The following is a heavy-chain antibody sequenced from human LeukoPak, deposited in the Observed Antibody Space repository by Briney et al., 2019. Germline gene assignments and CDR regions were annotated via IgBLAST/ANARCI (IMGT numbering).Heavy chain of an antibody. Sequence: PGGSLRLSCAASGFTFSSYGMHWVRQAPGKGLEWVAVIWYDGSNKYYADSVKGRFTISRDNSKNTLYLQMNSLRAEDTAVYYCAKDRAARGGSIIHWGQGTLVTVSS. V-gene: IGHV3-33*06. CDR2: IWYDGSNK. CDR1: GFTFSSYG. J-gene: IGHJ4*02. D-gene: IGHD1-26*01. CDR3: AKDRAARGGSIIH.